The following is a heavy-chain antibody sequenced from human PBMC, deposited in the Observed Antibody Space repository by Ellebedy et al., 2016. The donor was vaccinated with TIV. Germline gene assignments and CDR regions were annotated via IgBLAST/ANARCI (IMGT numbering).Heavy chain of an antibody. CDR1: GFSFSTHG. D-gene: IGHD6-19*01. Sequence: GESLKISCGASGFSFSTHGMHWVRQGPDRGLEWVAVTSSDGSYKNYAVSVRGRFTISRDNSQNTLYLHMHSLRDEDTAVYYCARDPYSSGWPAIGYFDLWGQGALVTVSS. CDR3: ARDPYSSGWPAIGYFDL. CDR2: TSSDGSYK. V-gene: IGHV3-30*03. J-gene: IGHJ4*02.